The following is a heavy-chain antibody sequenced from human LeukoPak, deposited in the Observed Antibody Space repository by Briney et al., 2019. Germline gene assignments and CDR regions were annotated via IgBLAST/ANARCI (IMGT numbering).Heavy chain of an antibody. CDR2: ISSSSSSYI. Sequence: GGSLRLSCAASGFTFSGYSVNWVRQAPGKGLEWVSSISSSSSSYIYYADSVKGRFTISRDNAKNSLYLQMNSLRAEDTAVYYCARAHNWKYGTFDYWGQGTLVTVSS. V-gene: IGHV3-21*01. D-gene: IGHD1-7*01. CDR1: GFTFSGYS. J-gene: IGHJ4*02. CDR3: ARAHNWKYGTFDY.